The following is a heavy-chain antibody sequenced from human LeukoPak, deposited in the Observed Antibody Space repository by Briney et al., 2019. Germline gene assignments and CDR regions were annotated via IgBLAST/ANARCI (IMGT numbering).Heavy chain of an antibody. D-gene: IGHD5-12*01. CDR2: IYYSGST. V-gene: IGHV4-30-4*08. CDR3: ARVHIGAFDI. J-gene: IGHJ3*02. Sequence: PSETLSLTCTVSGGSISSGGYYWSWIRQLPGKGLEWIGYIYYSGSTYYNPSLKSRITISVDTSKNQFSLKLSSVTAADTAVYYCARVHIGAFDIWGQGTMVTVSS. CDR1: GGSISSGGYY.